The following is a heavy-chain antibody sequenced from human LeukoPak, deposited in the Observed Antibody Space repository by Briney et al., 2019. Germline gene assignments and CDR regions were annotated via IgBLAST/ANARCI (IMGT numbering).Heavy chain of an antibody. D-gene: IGHD2-2*02. J-gene: IGHJ6*02. CDR1: GYTFTIYA. CDR3: ARDCTSCYTYYYYGMDV. CDR2: INAGNGNT. Sequence: ASLNVSCKASGYTFTIYAMHCVRQAPGQRLEWMGWINAGNGNTKYSQNFQGRVTITRDTPASTAYMELSSLRSGDTAVYYCARDCTSCYTYYYYGMDVWGQGTTVTVSS. V-gene: IGHV1-3*01.